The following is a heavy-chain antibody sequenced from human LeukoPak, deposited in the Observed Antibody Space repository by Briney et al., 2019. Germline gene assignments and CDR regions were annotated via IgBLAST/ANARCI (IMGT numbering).Heavy chain of an antibody. CDR2: ISYDGIDK. CDR1: AFTFSSYD. Sequence: QPGRSLRLSCAASAFTFSSYDMHWVRQAPGKGLEWVAVISYDGIDKYYADSVKGRFTISRDNSKNTLYLQMNSLRAEDTAVYYCAKRYSSSWYYFDYWGQGTLVTVSS. D-gene: IGHD6-13*01. V-gene: IGHV3-30*18. CDR3: AKRYSSSWYYFDY. J-gene: IGHJ4*02.